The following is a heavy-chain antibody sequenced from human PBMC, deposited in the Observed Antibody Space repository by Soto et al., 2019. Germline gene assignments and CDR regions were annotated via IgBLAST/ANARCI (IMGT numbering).Heavy chain of an antibody. J-gene: IGHJ4*02. Sequence: PGGSLRLSCAASGFTFSSYSMNWVRQPPGKGLEWVSSISSSSSYIYYADSVKGRFTISRDNAKNSLYLQMNSLRAEDTAVYYCARDSSSSWSQTAKLDYWGQGTLVTVSS. CDR2: ISSSSSYI. V-gene: IGHV3-21*01. CDR3: ARDSSSSWSQTAKLDY. CDR1: GFTFSSYS. D-gene: IGHD6-13*01.